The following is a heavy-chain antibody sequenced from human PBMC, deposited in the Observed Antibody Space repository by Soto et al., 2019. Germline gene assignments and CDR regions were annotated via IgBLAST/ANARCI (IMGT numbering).Heavy chain of an antibody. CDR1: GFTFSSYW. CDR3: YCGRTDY. J-gene: IGHJ4*02. Sequence: GGSPRLSCAASGFTFSSYWMSWVRQAPGKGLEWVANIKQDGSEKNYVDSVKGRFTISRDNAKNSLYLQMNSLRAEDTAVYFCYCGRTDYWGQGTLVTVSS. V-gene: IGHV3-7*01. D-gene: IGHD1-26*01. CDR2: IKQDGSEK.